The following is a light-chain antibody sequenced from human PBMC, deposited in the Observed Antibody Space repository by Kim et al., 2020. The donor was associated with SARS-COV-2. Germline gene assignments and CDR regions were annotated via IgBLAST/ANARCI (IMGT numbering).Light chain of an antibody. CDR2: DAS. V-gene: IGKV3-11*01. Sequence: EIVLTQSPATLSLSPGERVTLSCRANQSISSHLAWYQQKPDQTPRLIIYDASNRVTGIPARLSSSGSVTDFTLTISSLEPEDVAVDYCQYRSQGFTCGGGTKVEIK. J-gene: IGKJ4*01. CDR3: QYRSQGFT. CDR1: QSISSH.